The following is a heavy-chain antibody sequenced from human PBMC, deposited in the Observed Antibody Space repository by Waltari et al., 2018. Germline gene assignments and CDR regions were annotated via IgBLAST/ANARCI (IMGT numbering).Heavy chain of an antibody. D-gene: IGHD4-4*01. V-gene: IGHV1-18*04. CDR3: ARDRANYANFHY. J-gene: IGHJ4*02. CDR1: GYTFTFYG. CDR2: VSTYSHTT. Sequence: QIQLVQSGAEVKSPGASVKVYCKASGYTFTFYGIGWVRQAPGQGLEWMGWVSTYSHTTNYGQKFQGRVTRTTDTSTNTAYLEVTGLRSDDTSIYYCARDRANYANFHYWGQGTLVTVSS.